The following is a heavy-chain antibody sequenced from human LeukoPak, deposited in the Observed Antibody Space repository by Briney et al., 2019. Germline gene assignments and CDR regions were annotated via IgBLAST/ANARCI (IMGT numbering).Heavy chain of an antibody. Sequence: SVKVSCKASGGTFSSCAISWVRQAPGQGLEWMGGIIPIFGTANYAQKFQGRVTITADESTSTAYMELSSLRSEDTAVYYCAREIAVSLRFLDHGMDVWGQGTTVTVSS. V-gene: IGHV1-69*13. J-gene: IGHJ6*02. CDR2: IIPIFGTA. CDR1: GGTFSSCA. CDR3: AREIAVSLRFLDHGMDV. D-gene: IGHD3-3*01.